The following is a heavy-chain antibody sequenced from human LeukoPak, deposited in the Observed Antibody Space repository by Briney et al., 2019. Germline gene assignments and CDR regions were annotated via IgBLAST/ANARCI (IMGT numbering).Heavy chain of an antibody. D-gene: IGHD3-10*01. V-gene: IGHV4-4*08. CDR3: ARGIKAGLGEAPAY. Sequence: SETLSLTCTVSGGSISGYYWSWIRQPPGKGLEWIGYIYTSGSTTYSPSLKSRVTISVDASKSQFSLKLTSVTAADTAVYYCARGIKAGLGEAPAYWGQGTLVTVSS. J-gene: IGHJ4*02. CDR1: GGSISGYY. CDR2: IYTSGST.